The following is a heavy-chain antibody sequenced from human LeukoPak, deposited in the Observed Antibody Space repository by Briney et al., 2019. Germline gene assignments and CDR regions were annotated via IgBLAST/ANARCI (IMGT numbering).Heavy chain of an antibody. V-gene: IGHV3-21*01. CDR3: ARDGGYSSSWWSY. D-gene: IGHD6-13*01. CDR2: ISSSSSYI. CDR1: GFTFSSYS. J-gene: IGHJ4*02. Sequence: GGSLRLSCAAPGFTFSSYSMNWVRQAPGKGLEWVSSISSSSSYIYYADSVKGRFTISRDNAKNSLYLQMNSLRAEDTAVYYCARDGGYSSSWWSYWGQGTLVTVSS.